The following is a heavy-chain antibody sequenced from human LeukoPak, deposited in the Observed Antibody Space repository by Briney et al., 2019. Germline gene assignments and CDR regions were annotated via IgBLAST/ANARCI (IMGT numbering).Heavy chain of an antibody. D-gene: IGHD1-7*01. CDR1: GFTFSSNW. J-gene: IGHJ4*02. CDR3: ARGGWGTAIDY. V-gene: IGHV3-74*01. Sequence: GGSLRLSCAASGFTFSSNWMHWVRQAPGKGLVWVSRINSDGSSTTYADSVKGRFTISRDNAKNTLDLQMNSLRAEDTAVYYCARGGWGTAIDYWAQGTLVAVSS. CDR2: INSDGSST.